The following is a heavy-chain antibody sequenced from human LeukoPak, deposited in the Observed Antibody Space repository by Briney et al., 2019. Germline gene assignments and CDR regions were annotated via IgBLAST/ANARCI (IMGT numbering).Heavy chain of an antibody. CDR3: ARGGRDYYGMDV. D-gene: IGHD1-26*01. CDR1: GYTFTGYY. CDR2: MNPNSGNT. V-gene: IGHV1-8*02. J-gene: IGHJ6*02. Sequence: ASVKVSCKASGYTFTGYYMHWVRQAPGQGLEWMGWMNPNSGNTGYAQKFQGRVTMTRNTSISTAYMELSSLRSEDTAVYYCARGGRDYYGMDVWGQGTTVTVSS.